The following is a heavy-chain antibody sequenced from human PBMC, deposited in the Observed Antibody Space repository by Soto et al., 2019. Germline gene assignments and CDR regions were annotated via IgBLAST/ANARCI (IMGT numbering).Heavy chain of an antibody. V-gene: IGHV3-30*18. Sequence: QVQLVESGGGVVQPGRSLRLSCAASGFTFSSYGMHWVRQAPGKGLEWVAVISYDGSNKDYADSVKGRFTISRDNSKNTLYLQMNSLRAEGTAVCYWAKAALLIDYCGQGTLVTVSA. J-gene: IGHJ4*02. CDR2: ISYDGSNK. CDR3: AKAALLIDY. D-gene: IGHD2-21*01. CDR1: GFTFSSYG.